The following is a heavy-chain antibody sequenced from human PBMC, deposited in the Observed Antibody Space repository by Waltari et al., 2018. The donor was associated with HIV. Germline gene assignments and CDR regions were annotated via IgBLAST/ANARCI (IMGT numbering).Heavy chain of an antibody. V-gene: IGHV4-39*01. D-gene: IGHD1-1*01. Sequence: QLQLQESGPGLVKPSETLSLTCTVSGGSISSSRYYWGWIRQPPGKGLEWIGRIYYSGSTYYNPSLKSRVTISVDTSKNQFSLKLSSVTAADTAVYNCASELEHPGWFDYWGQGTLVTVYS. CDR2: IYYSGST. CDR1: GGSISSSRYY. J-gene: IGHJ4*02. CDR3: ASELEHPGWFDY.